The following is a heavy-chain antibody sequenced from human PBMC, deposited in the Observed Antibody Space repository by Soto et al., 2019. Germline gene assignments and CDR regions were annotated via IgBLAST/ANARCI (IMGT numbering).Heavy chain of an antibody. CDR2: IYRTGST. D-gene: IGHD1-7*01. V-gene: IGHV4-4*02. Sequence: SETLSLTCAVSGGSFTSNNWWTWVRQPPGQGLEWIGEIYRTGSTDYNPSLKSRVTISLDKSEKQISLKVTSLTAADTAVYYCASRDPGTSVDYWGQGTLVTVS. CDR3: ASRDPGTSVDY. J-gene: IGHJ4*02. CDR1: GGSFTSNNW.